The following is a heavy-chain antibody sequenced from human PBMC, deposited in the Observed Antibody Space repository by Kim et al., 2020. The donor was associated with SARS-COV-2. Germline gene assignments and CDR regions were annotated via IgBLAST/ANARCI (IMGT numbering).Heavy chain of an antibody. J-gene: IGHJ4*02. V-gene: IGHV2-70*01. D-gene: IGHD5-18*01. Sequence: YYSTSLKTRLTISKDTSKNQVVLTMTNMDPVDTATYYCARIPGYSLGFDYWGQGTLVTVSS. CDR3: ARIPGYSLGFDY.